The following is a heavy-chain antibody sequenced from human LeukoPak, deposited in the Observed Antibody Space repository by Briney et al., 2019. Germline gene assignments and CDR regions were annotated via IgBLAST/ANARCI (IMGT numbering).Heavy chain of an antibody. V-gene: IGHV1-3*01. D-gene: IGHD6-19*01. CDR1: GFSFITYT. Sequence: ASVKVSCTTSGFSFITYTMHWVRQAPGQSLEWMGWINAANGYTQYSQRFQGRVTITRDTSASTAYMELSGLRSEDTAVYYCARGAPIRVAVAATFDPWGQGTLVTVPS. CDR2: INAANGYT. J-gene: IGHJ5*02. CDR3: ARGAPIRVAVAATFDP.